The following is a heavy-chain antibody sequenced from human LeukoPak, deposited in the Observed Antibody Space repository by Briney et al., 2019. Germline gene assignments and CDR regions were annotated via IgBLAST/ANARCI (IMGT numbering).Heavy chain of an antibody. J-gene: IGHJ4*02. CDR2: ISGSGGST. Sequence: AISGSGGSTYYAGSVKGRFTISRDNSKNTLYLQMNSLRAEDTAVYYCAKLDYGDYTYYFDYWGQGTLVTVSS. CDR3: AKLDYGDYTYYFDY. D-gene: IGHD4-17*01. V-gene: IGHV3-23*01.